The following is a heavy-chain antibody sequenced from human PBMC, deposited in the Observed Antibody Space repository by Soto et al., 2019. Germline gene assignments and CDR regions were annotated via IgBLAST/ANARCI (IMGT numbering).Heavy chain of an antibody. CDR3: TTDLLWFGELLPGDAFDI. V-gene: IGHV3-15*07. CDR2: IKSKTDGGTT. Sequence: GGSLRLSCAASGFTFSNAWMNWVRQAPGKGLEWVGRIKSKTDGGTTDYAAPVKGRFTISRDDSKNTLYLQMNSLKTEDTAVYYCTTDLLWFGELLPGDAFDIWGQGTMVTVSS. CDR1: GFTFSNAW. J-gene: IGHJ3*02. D-gene: IGHD3-10*01.